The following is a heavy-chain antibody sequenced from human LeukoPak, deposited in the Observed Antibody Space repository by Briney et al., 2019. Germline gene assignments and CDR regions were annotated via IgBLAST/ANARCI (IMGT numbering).Heavy chain of an antibody. V-gene: IGHV4-39*01. CDR2: MYYSGST. J-gene: IGHJ4*02. D-gene: IGHD6-6*01. Sequence: PSETLSLTCTVSGGSISSSDHYRGWIRQPPGKGLEWIGNMYYSGSTYYNPSLKSRVTISVDTSKSQFSLKLTSVTAADTAVYYCARLEFSSSSFDYWGQGTLVTVSP. CDR1: GGSISSSDHY. CDR3: ARLEFSSSSFDY.